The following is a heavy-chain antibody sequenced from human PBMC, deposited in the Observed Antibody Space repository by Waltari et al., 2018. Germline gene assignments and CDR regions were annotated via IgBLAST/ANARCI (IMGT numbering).Heavy chain of an antibody. CDR3: ARDYEGVVDY. J-gene: IGHJ4*02. CDR2: IWYEGSKK. Sequence: QVQLVESGGGVVQPGRSLSLSCAASGFTFRSYGMHWVRQAPGQGLEWVAVIWYEGSKKYDAESVKGRFTISSDNSKNTLYRQMNSLRAEDTAVYYCARDYEGVVDYWGQGTLVTVSS. D-gene: IGHD3-3*01. V-gene: IGHV3-33*01. CDR1: GFTFRSYG.